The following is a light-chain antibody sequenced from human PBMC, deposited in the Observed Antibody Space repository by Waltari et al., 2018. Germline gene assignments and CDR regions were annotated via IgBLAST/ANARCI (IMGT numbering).Light chain of an antibody. J-gene: IGLJ2*01. Sequence: QSVLTQPPSVSGAPGQTVTIPCPRSSSNIRTGYAVHWYHQFPGTAPKLHIYGTHNRPSGVPDRFSGPKSGTSSSLAITGLQAEDEADYYCQSYDKSLSGVVFGGGTKLTVV. CDR3: QSYDKSLSGVV. CDR2: GTH. V-gene: IGLV1-40*01. CDR1: SSNIRTGYA.